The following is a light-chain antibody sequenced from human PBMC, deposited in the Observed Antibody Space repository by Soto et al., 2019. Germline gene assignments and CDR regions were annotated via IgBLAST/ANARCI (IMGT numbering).Light chain of an antibody. CDR1: QNVNSNH. Sequence: EIVLTQSPGTLSLSPGERATLSCRASQNVNSNHIAWYQQKAGQAPRLLIYDASSRATGIPDRFSGSGSGTDFTLTIVRLEPEDFAVYYCQQYGTSPRTFGQGTKVDIK. CDR3: QQYGTSPRT. V-gene: IGKV3-20*01. CDR2: DAS. J-gene: IGKJ1*01.